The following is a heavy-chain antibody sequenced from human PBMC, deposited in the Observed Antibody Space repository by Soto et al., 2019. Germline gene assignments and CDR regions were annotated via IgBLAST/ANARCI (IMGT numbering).Heavy chain of an antibody. J-gene: IGHJ5*02. CDR2: IYYSGST. D-gene: IGHD3-3*02. Sequence: SETLSLTCTVSGGSIIGGSYYWSWIRQHPGKGLEWIGCIYYSGSTYYNPSLKSRVTISVDTSKNQFSLKLSSVTAADTAVYYCASPKIAFYNWFDPWGQGTLVTVSS. CDR1: GGSIIGGSYY. V-gene: IGHV4-39*01. CDR3: ASPKIAFYNWFDP.